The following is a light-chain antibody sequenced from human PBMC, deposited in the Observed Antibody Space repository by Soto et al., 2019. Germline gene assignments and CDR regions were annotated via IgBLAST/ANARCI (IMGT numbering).Light chain of an antibody. CDR3: QQYKRWSPIA. Sequence: IVMTQSAALLAVFPGEGATLSCRASQSVSTNLAWYQCKPGQAPRLLIYSGSIRATGIPARFSGSGSGTDFTLTISSLRSEDSAVYFCQQYKRWSPIAVGQGTRLEIK. J-gene: IGKJ5*01. CDR2: SGS. CDR1: QSVSTN. V-gene: IGKV3-15*01.